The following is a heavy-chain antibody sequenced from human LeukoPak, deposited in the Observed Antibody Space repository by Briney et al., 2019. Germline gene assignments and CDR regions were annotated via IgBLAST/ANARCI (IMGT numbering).Heavy chain of an antibody. V-gene: IGHV3-15*01. Sequence: GGPLRLSCAASGFTFSNAWMSWVRQAPGKGLEWVGRIKSKTDGGTTDYAAPVKGRFTISRDDSKNTLYLQMNSLKTEDTAVYYCTTAIDYYDSSGYYYYFDYWGQGTLVTVSS. J-gene: IGHJ4*02. CDR2: IKSKTDGGTT. D-gene: IGHD3-22*01. CDR3: TTAIDYYDSSGYYYYFDY. CDR1: GFTFSNAW.